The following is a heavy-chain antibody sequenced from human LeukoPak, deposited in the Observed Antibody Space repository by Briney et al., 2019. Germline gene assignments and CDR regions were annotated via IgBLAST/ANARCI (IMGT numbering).Heavy chain of an antibody. CDR2: IYASGST. CDR1: GSFISGYK. CDR3: ARGIVGATASDY. Sequence: SETLSLTCTVSGSFISGYKWSWIRQPAGKGLEWIGRIYASGSTDYNPSLKGRVTMLVDTSRSQFFLMLSSVTAADTAVYYCARGIVGATASDYWGQGTVVTASS. V-gene: IGHV4-4*07. D-gene: IGHD1-26*01. J-gene: IGHJ4*02.